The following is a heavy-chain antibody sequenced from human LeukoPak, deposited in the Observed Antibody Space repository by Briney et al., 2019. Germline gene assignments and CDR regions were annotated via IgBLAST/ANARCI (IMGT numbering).Heavy chain of an antibody. CDR1: GYTFTNYG. J-gene: IGHJ4*02. CDR2: ISAKNGNT. D-gene: IGHD5-24*01. CDR3: ARAPPGYNNEWDFDY. Sequence: ASVKVSCKASGYTFTNYGVTWVRQVSGQGLEWMGWISAKNGNTKYEQKVQGRVTMTIDRSTDTAYMELNSLRFDDTAVYYCARAPPGYNNEWDFDYWGQGTLVTVSS. V-gene: IGHV1-18*04.